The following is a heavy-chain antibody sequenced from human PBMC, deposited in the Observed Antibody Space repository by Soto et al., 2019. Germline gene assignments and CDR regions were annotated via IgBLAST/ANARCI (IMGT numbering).Heavy chain of an antibody. CDR3: ARARPLAAAGG. J-gene: IGHJ4*02. D-gene: IGHD6-13*01. CDR1: GGSFSGYY. Sequence: QVQLQQWGAGLLKPSETLSLTCAVYGGSFSGYYWSWIRQPPGKGLEWIGEINHSGSTNYNPSLKSRVTISVDTSKNQFFLKLSSVTAADTAVYYCARARPLAAAGGWGQGTLVTVFS. V-gene: IGHV4-34*01. CDR2: INHSGST.